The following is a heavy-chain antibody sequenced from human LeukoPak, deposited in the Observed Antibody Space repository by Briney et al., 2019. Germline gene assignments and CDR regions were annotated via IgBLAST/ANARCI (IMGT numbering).Heavy chain of an antibody. Sequence: EASVKVSCKASGYTFTGYYMHWVRQAPGQGLEWMGWINPNSGGTNYAQKFQGRVTMTRGTSISTAYMELSRLRSDDTAVYYCARVPHPLYGSGSYYNVRGNWFDPWGQGTLVTVSS. V-gene: IGHV1-2*02. CDR3: ARVPHPLYGSGSYYNVRGNWFDP. CDR1: GYTFTGYY. J-gene: IGHJ5*02. CDR2: INPNSGGT. D-gene: IGHD3-10*01.